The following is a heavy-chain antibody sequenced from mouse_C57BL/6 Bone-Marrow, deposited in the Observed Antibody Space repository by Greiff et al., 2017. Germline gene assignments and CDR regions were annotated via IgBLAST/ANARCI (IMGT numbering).Heavy chain of an antibody. J-gene: IGHJ2*01. CDR2: INPSNGGT. CDR3: ARKGLRRRGYYFDD. V-gene: IGHV1-53*01. CDR1: GYTFTSYW. Sequence: VQLQQPGTELVKPGASVKLSCKASGYTFTSYWMHWVKQRPGQGLEWIGNINPSNGGTNYNEKFKSKATLTVDKSSSTAYMQLSSLTSEDSAVYYCARKGLRRRGYYFDDWGQGTTLTVSS. D-gene: IGHD2-4*01.